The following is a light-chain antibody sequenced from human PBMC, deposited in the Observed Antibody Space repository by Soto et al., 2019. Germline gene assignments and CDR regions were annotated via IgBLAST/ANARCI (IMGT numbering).Light chain of an antibody. CDR3: QQANSFPIT. Sequence: DIQMTQSPSSVSASVGDRVTITCRASQDILSWLAWYQQKPGEAPRLLIYASSNLQSGVPSRFSGNGSGTDLTLTISSLQPEDFATYYCQQANSFPITFGPGTRLDIK. CDR1: QDILSW. V-gene: IGKV1-12*01. CDR2: ASS. J-gene: IGKJ3*01.